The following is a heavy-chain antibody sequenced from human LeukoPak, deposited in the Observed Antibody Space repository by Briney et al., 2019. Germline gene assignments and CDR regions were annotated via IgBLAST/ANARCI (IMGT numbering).Heavy chain of an antibody. CDR3: AVWATVTTGYYYGMDV. Sequence: SETLSLTCTVSGGSVSSGSYYWSWIRQPPGKGLEWIGYIYYSGSANFNPSLKSRVTISVDTSKNQFSLKLSSVTAADTAVYYCAVWATVTTGYYYGMDVWGQGTTVTVSS. D-gene: IGHD4-17*01. CDR1: GGSVSSGSYY. V-gene: IGHV4-61*01. J-gene: IGHJ6*02. CDR2: IYYSGSA.